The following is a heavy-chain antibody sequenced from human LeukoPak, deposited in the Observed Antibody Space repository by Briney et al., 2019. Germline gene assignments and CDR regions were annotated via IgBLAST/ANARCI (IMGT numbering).Heavy chain of an antibody. CDR1: GFTVSSNY. Sequence: GGSLRLSCAASGFTVSSNYMSWVRQAPGKGLEWVSVIYSGGSTYYADSVKGRFTISRDNSKNTLYLQMNSLRAEDTAVYYCAKELGSSWQFDYWGQGTLVTVSS. CDR2: IYSGGST. CDR3: AKELGSSWQFDY. J-gene: IGHJ4*02. V-gene: IGHV3-66*01. D-gene: IGHD6-13*01.